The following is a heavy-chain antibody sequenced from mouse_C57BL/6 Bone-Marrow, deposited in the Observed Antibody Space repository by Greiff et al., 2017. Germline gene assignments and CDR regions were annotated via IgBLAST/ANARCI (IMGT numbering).Heavy chain of an antibody. V-gene: IGHV14-4*01. CDR2: IDPENGDT. D-gene: IGHD3-2*02. J-gene: IGHJ3*01. CDR3: TTHSGPFAY. CDR1: GFNIKDAY. Sequence: VQLQQSGAELVRPGASVKLSCTASGFNIKDAYMHWVKQRPEQGLEWIGWIDPENGDTAYASKFQGKATITADTSSNTAYLQLSSLTSEDTAVYYCTTHSGPFAYWGQGTLVTVSA.